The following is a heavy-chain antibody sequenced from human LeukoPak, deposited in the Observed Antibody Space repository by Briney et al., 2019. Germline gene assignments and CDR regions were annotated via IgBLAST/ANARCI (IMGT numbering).Heavy chain of an antibody. Sequence: GSSVKVSCKASGGTFSSYAISWVRQAPGQGLEWMGGIIPIFGTANYAQKFQGRVTITTDESTSTAYTELSSLRSEDTAVYYCASGSSPPGYFDYWSQGTLVTVSS. J-gene: IGHJ4*02. D-gene: IGHD2-15*01. CDR1: GGTFSSYA. CDR3: ASGSSPPGYFDY. CDR2: IIPIFGTA. V-gene: IGHV1-69*05.